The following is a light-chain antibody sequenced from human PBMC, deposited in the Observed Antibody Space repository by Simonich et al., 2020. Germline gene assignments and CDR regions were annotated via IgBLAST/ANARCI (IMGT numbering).Light chain of an antibody. Sequence: QSALTQPASVSGSPGQSITISCPGTSSDFGSFNLVSWYQQHPGKAPKLMIYEGSKRPSGVSNRFSGSNSGNTASLTISGLQAEDEADYYCCSYAGSSTWVFGGGTKLTVL. CDR2: EGS. CDR1: SSDFGSFNL. CDR3: CSYAGSSTWV. V-gene: IGLV2-23*01. J-gene: IGLJ3*02.